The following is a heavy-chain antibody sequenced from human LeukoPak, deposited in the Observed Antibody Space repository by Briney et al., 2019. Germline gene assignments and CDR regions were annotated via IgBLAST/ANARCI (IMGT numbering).Heavy chain of an antibody. Sequence: GGSLRLSCAASRFTFTNYAMSWVRQAPGKGMEWVSAISGSGGSTSYADSVKGRFTISRDNSKTTLYLQMNSLRAEDTAVYYCAKDLLSDYYYYMDVWGKGTTVTASS. CDR3: AKDLLSDYYYYMDV. V-gene: IGHV3-23*01. CDR2: ISGSGGST. J-gene: IGHJ6*03. D-gene: IGHD2-2*01. CDR1: RFTFTNYA.